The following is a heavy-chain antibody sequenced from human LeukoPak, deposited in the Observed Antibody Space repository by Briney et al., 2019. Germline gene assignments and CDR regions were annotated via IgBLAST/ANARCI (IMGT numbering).Heavy chain of an antibody. J-gene: IGHJ4*02. Sequence: SETLSLTCTVSGGSISSSTYYWGWIRQPPGKGLEWIGSIYYSGSTYYNPSLKSRVSVSVDTSNNQFFLKLTSVTAADTAVYYCVRPGQSSWWVYFNYWGQGTVVTVSS. CDR3: VRPGQSSWWVYFNY. V-gene: IGHV4-39*07. CDR1: GGSISSSTYY. CDR2: IYYSGST. D-gene: IGHD2-15*01.